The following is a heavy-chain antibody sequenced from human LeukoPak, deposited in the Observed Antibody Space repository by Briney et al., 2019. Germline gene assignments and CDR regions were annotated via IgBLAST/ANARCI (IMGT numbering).Heavy chain of an antibody. V-gene: IGHV5-51*01. CDR1: GYSFTSYW. CDR3: ARLSGYPTGYYNY. Sequence: GESLQISCKGSGYSFTSYWIGWVRQLPGKGLEWMGIIYPGDSDTRYSPSFQGQVTISADKSISAAYLQWSSLKASDTAMYYCARLSGYPTGYYNYWGQGTLVTVSS. CDR2: IYPGDSDT. D-gene: IGHD3-9*01. J-gene: IGHJ4*02.